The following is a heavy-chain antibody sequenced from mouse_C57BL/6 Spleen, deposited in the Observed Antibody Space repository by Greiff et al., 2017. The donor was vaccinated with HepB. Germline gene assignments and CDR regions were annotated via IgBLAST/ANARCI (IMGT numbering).Heavy chain of an antibody. CDR1: GYTFTDYY. V-gene: IGHV1-76*01. D-gene: IGHD2-3*01. J-gene: IGHJ3*01. CDR3: ARERGYSFAY. CDR2: IYPGSGNT. Sequence: QVQLKQSGAELVRPGASVKLSCKASGYTFTDYYINWVKQRPGQGLEWIARIYPGSGNTYYNEKFKGKATLTAEKSSSTAYMQLSSLTSEDSAVYFCARERGYSFAYWGQGTLVTVSA.